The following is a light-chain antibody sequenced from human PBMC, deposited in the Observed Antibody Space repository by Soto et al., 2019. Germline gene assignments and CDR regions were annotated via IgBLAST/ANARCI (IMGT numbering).Light chain of an antibody. Sequence: QAVVTQPPSASGTPGQRVTISCSGSNSNIGSNAVNWYQQLPGTAPKLLIHGNDQRPSGVPDRLSGSKSGTSASLAISGLQSDDEADYYCAAWDDRLNAPVFGGGTKLTVL. CDR1: NSNIGSNA. CDR2: GND. CDR3: AAWDDRLNAPV. J-gene: IGLJ2*01. V-gene: IGLV1-44*01.